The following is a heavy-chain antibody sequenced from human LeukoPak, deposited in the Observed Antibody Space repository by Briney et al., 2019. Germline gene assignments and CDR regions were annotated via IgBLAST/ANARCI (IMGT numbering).Heavy chain of an antibody. Sequence: GASVKVSCKAPGGTFSSYAISWVRQAPGQGLEWMGGIIPIFGTANYAQRFQGRVTITADKSTSTAYMELSSLGSEDTAVYYCATTAVYYYYMDVWGKGTTVTVSS. D-gene: IGHD4-17*01. CDR2: IIPIFGTA. J-gene: IGHJ6*03. CDR1: GGTFSSYA. CDR3: ATTAVYYYYMDV. V-gene: IGHV1-69*06.